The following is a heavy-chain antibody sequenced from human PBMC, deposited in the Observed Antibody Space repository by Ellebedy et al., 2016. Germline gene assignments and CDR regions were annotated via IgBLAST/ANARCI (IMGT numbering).Heavy chain of an antibody. CDR3: ARERGICYYGMDV. CDR1: GFTFSSYA. Sequence: GGSLRLSCAASGFTFSSYAMHWVRQAPGKGLEWVAVISYDGSNKYYADSVKGRFTISRDNSKNPLYLQMNSLRAEDTAVYYCARERGICYYGMDVWGQGTTVTVSS. D-gene: IGHD3-16*01. J-gene: IGHJ6*02. CDR2: ISYDGSNK. V-gene: IGHV3-30-3*01.